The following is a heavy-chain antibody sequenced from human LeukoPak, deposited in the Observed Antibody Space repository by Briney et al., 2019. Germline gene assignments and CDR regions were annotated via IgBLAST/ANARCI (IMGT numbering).Heavy chain of an antibody. Sequence: SETLSLTCTVSGGSISSYYWSWIRQPPGKGLEWIGYIYYTGSTNHNPSLKSRVSISVDTSKNQFSLKLNSVTTADTAMYYCAIFGSGGSWGQGTLVTVSS. CDR3: AIFGSGGS. CDR2: IYYTGST. CDR1: GGSISSYY. D-gene: IGHD2-15*01. V-gene: IGHV4-59*01. J-gene: IGHJ5*02.